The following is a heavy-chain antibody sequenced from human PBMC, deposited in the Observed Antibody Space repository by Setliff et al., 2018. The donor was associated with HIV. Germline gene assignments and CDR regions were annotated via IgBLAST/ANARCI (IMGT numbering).Heavy chain of an antibody. D-gene: IGHD3-3*01. Sequence: PSETLSLTCTVSGGSIGSSSYYWGWIRQPPGKGLEWIGSIYYSGSTYYNPSLKTRVTISVDTSKNQFSLKLSSVTAADTAVYYCASLTTDRFLEWLFVYWGQGTLVTVSS. CDR3: ASLTTDRFLEWLFVY. V-gene: IGHV4-39*01. J-gene: IGHJ4*02. CDR1: GGSIGSSSYY. CDR2: IYYSGST.